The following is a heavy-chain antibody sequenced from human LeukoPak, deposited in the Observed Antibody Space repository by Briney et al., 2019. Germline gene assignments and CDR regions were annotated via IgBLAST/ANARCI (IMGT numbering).Heavy chain of an antibody. CDR2: IWYDGSNK. Sequence: GGSLRLSCAASGFTFSSYGMHWVRQAPGKGLEWVAVIWYDGSNKYYADSVKGRFTISRDNSKNTLYRQMNSLRAEDTAVYYCARGGTSRGEFDYWGQGTLVTVSS. CDR3: ARGGTSRGEFDY. V-gene: IGHV3-33*01. CDR1: GFTFSSYG. J-gene: IGHJ4*02. D-gene: IGHD1-14*01.